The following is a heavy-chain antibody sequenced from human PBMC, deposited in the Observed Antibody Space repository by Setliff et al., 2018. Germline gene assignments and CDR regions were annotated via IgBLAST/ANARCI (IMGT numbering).Heavy chain of an antibody. CDR3: ALGSSGGDQEGY. CDR2: VSESGDVT. D-gene: IGHD3-10*01. V-gene: IGHV3-23*01. Sequence: PGGSLRLSCAASGFTFTSHAMTWVRQTPGKGLEWVSSVSESGDVTYYADSVKGRFTISRDSSKNTLYLEMNSLRAEDTAVYYCALGSSGGDQEGYWGQGTLVTVSS. J-gene: IGHJ4*02. CDR1: GFTFTSHA.